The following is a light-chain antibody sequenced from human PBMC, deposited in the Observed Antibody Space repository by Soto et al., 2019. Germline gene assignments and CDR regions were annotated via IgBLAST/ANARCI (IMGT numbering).Light chain of an antibody. CDR3: MQTIEPPLT. Sequence: DIVMTQTPLSLSVTPGQPASISCNSSQSVMQSDGKTSLYWYLQKPGQPPQLLIYELSNRFSGVPDRFSGSGSGTDFTLKISGVEAEDVGVYYCMQTIEPPLTFGGGTKVDI. CDR1: QSVMQSDGKTS. CDR2: ELS. J-gene: IGKJ4*01. V-gene: IGKV2D-29*01.